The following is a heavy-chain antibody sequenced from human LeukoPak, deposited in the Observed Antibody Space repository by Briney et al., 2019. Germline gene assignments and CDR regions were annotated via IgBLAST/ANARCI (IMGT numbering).Heavy chain of an antibody. CDR1: GGSISSSSSY. V-gene: IGHV4-39*07. J-gene: IGHJ4*02. D-gene: IGHD3-22*01. CDR2: VDYTGST. CDR3: AGAVRHYVSSGYYYC. Sequence: SETLSLTCTVSGGSISSSSSYWGWIRQPPGKGLEWIGTVDYTGSTYYNPSFKGRVTISEDTSRNQCSLKLNSLTAPETAADYGAGAVRHYVSSGYYYCWGQGSLVT.